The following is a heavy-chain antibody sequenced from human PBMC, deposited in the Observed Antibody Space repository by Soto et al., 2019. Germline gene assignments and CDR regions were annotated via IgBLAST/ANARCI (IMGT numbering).Heavy chain of an antibody. J-gene: IGHJ4*02. CDR3: ARGDYGSRSYWILGYYFDY. D-gene: IGHD3-10*01. V-gene: IGHV4-34*01. CDR2: INHSGST. CDR1: GGSFSGYY. Sequence: QVQLQQWGAGLLKPSETLSLTCAVYGGSFSGYYWSWIRQPPGKGLEWIGEINHSGSTNYNPSLLCRVRRAVDTTKHQFSLKLCSVTGADSVVYCCARGDYGSRSYWILGYYFDYWGQGTLVTVSS.